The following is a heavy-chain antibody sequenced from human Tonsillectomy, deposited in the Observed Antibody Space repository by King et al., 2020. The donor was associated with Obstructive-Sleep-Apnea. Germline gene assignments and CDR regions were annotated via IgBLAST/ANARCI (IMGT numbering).Heavy chain of an antibody. CDR3: ARVPTGQWLVPYYFDY. Sequence: VQLVESGGGVVQPGRSLRLSCAASGFTFSSYAMHWVRQAPGKGLEWVAVISYDGSNKYYADSVKGRFTISRDNSKNTLYLQMNSLRAEDTAVYYCARVPTGQWLVPYYFDYWGQGTLVTVSS. CDR1: GFTFSSYA. D-gene: IGHD6-19*01. CDR2: ISYDGSNK. V-gene: IGHV3-30*04. J-gene: IGHJ4*02.